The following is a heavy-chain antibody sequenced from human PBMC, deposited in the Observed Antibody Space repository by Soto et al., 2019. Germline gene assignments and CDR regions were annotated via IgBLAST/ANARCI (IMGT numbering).Heavy chain of an antibody. CDR2: VYYNGSP. D-gene: IGHD3-16*01. V-gene: IGHV4-39*01. Sequence: QLQLQESGPGLVKPSETLSLTCTVSRGSIQSSTYYWGWIRQPPGKGLEWIGTVYYNGSPYFNPYLTSRLTLSADPSQNQFSLRLASVTAADTAVYYCARQTYLTYFDIWGQGTMVTVSS. CDR3: ARQTYLTYFDI. CDR1: RGSIQSSTYY. J-gene: IGHJ3*02.